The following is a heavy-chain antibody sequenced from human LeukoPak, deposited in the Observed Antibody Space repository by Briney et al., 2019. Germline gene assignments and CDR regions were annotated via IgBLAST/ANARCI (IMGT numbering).Heavy chain of an antibody. Sequence: SETLSLTCTVSGASISSYYWSWIRQPPGKGLEWIGYIYYSGSTNYNPSLKSRVTISVDTSKNQFSLKLSSVTAADTAVYYCARDAVTVNSYYFDYWGQGTLVTVSS. CDR1: GASISSYY. V-gene: IGHV4-59*01. D-gene: IGHD4-11*01. CDR2: IYYSGST. J-gene: IGHJ4*02. CDR3: ARDAVTVNSYYFDY.